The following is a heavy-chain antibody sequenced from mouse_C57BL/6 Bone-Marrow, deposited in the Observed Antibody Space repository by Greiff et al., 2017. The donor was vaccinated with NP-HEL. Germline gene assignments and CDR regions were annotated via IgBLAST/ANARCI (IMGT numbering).Heavy chain of an antibody. CDR2: IWTGGGT. V-gene: IGHV2-9-1*01. J-gene: IGHJ2*01. Sequence: QVQLQQSGPGLVAPSQSLSITCTVSGFSLTSYAISWVRQPPGKGLEWLGVIWTGGGTNYNSALKSRLSISKDNSKSQVFLKMNSLQTDDTARYYCARNYYGNLCYFDYWGQGTTLTVSS. D-gene: IGHD2-1*01. CDR3: ARNYYGNLCYFDY. CDR1: GFSLTSYA.